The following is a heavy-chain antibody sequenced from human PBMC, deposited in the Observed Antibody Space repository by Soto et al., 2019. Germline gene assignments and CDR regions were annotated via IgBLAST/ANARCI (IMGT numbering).Heavy chain of an antibody. CDR2: IIPICGTA. CDR1: GGTFSSYA. V-gene: IGHV1-69*01. CDR3: ARDRYYYDSSGYYYYY. D-gene: IGHD3-22*01. J-gene: IGHJ4*02. Sequence: QVQLVQSGAEVKKPGSSVKVSCKASGGTFSSYAISWVRQAPGQGLEWMGGIIPICGTANYAQKFQGRVTITADESTSTAYMELSSLRSEDTAVYYCARDRYYYDSSGYYYYYWGQGTLVTVSS.